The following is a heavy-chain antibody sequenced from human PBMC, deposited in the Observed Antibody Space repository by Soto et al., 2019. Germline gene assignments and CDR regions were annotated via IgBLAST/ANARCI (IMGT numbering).Heavy chain of an antibody. J-gene: IGHJ6*02. CDR2: ISVYNGNT. V-gene: IGHV1-18*01. CDR3: ARERDIVVVVAATDYYYYYGMDV. D-gene: IGHD2-15*01. CDR1: GYTFTNYG. Sequence: ASVKVSCKASGYTFTNYGFSWVRQAPGQGLEWMGWISVYNGNTNYAQKLQGRVTMTTDTSTNTAYMELRSLTSDDTAVYYCARERDIVVVVAATDYYYYYGMDVWGQGTTVTVSS.